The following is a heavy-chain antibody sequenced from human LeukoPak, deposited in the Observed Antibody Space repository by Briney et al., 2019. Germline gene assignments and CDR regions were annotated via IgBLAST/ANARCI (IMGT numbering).Heavy chain of an antibody. J-gene: IGHJ4*02. V-gene: IGHV3-30*03. D-gene: IGHD1-1*01. Sequence: GGSLRLSCAASGFTFSSYGMHWVRQAPGKGLEWVAVISYDGSNKYYADSVKGRFTISRDNSKNTLYLQMNSLRAEDTAVYYCASTGWNPKSYWGQGTLVTVSS. CDR1: GFTFSSYG. CDR2: ISYDGSNK. CDR3: ASTGWNPKSY.